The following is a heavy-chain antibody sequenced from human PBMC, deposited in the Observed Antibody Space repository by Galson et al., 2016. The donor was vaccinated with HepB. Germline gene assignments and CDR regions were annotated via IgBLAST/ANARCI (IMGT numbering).Heavy chain of an antibody. CDR2: INQDGSEK. Sequence: SLRLSCAATGFSFRGPWMTWVRQAPGKGLEWVATINQDGSEKNYLDSVKGRFTISRDNAKNSLFLQINSLRAEDTAVYYCEPETGGPLGWGKGNLVTVSS. J-gene: IGHJ4*02. CDR1: GFSFRGPW. V-gene: IGHV3-7*01. D-gene: IGHD7-27*01. CDR3: EPETGGPLG.